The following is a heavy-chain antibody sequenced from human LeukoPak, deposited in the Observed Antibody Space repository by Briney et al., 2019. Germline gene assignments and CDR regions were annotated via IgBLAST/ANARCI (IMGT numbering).Heavy chain of an antibody. CDR1: EGSFGSNW. V-gene: IGHV3-7*05. CDR2: IKPDASEK. J-gene: IGHJ5*02. Sequence: GGSLRLSCAASEGSFGSNWMSWVRQAPGKGLEWVAVIKPDASEKYYVDSLKGRFTISRDNAKNSLFLQMNSLRVEDTAVYYCASTANNWFDPWGQGTLVTVSS. D-gene: IGHD5-18*01. CDR3: ASTANNWFDP.